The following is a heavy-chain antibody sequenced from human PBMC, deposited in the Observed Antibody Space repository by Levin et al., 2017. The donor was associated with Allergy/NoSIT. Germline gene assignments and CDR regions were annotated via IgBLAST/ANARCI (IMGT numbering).Heavy chain of an antibody. CDR3: ARVNRTIAAAGTRIVWFDP. J-gene: IGHJ5*02. D-gene: IGHD6-13*01. CDR1: GGTFSSYA. Sequence: ASVKVSCKASGGTFSSYAISWVRQAPGQGLEWMGGIIPIFGTANYAQKFQGRVTITADESTSTAYMELSSLRSEDTAVYYCARVNRTIAAAGTRIVWFDPWGQGTLVTVSS. V-gene: IGHV1-69*13. CDR2: IIPIFGTA.